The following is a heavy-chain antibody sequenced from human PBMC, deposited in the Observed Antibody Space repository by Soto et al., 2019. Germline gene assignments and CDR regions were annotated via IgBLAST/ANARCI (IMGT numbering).Heavy chain of an antibody. V-gene: IGHV1-69*01. D-gene: IGHD3-22*01. J-gene: IGHJ6*02. CDR2: IIPMLGIA. CDR3: ARDGDYYDSSGFQRDYHYYGMDV. Sequence: QVQLVQSGAEVKKPGSSVKVSCQASGGSFSDYAISWVRQAPGQGLEWIGGIIPMLGIADNAQKFQGRVIITADEYTSTVYMELSSLRSEDTAVYYCARDGDYYDSSGFQRDYHYYGMDVWGQGTTVTVAS. CDR1: GGSFSDYA.